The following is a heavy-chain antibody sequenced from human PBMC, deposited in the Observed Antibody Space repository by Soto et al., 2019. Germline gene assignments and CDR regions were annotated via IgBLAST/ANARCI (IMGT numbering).Heavy chain of an antibody. CDR1: GGKCGGYS. CDR2: IKQDGSEK. CDR3: ASETWFGELDGAFDI. J-gene: IGHJ3*02. Sequence: GGSMRLWWRAAGGKCGGYSRSCVRKAKGKGLEWVANIKQDGSEKYYVDSVKGRFTISRDNAKNSLYLQMNSLRAEDTAVYYCASETWFGELDGAFDIWGQGTMVTVSS. D-gene: IGHD3-10*01. V-gene: IGHV3-7*01.